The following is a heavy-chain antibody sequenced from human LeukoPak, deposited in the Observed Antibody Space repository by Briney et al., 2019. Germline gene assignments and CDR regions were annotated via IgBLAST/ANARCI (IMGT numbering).Heavy chain of an antibody. CDR3: ARSIQLWLHYYYYGMDV. Sequence: GASVKVSCKASGGTFSSYAISWVRQAPGQGLEWMGRIIPILGIANYAQKFQGRVTITADKSTSTAYMELSSLSSEDTAVYYCARSIQLWLHYYYYGMDVWGQGTTVTVSS. D-gene: IGHD5-18*01. CDR1: GGTFSSYA. J-gene: IGHJ6*02. V-gene: IGHV1-69*04. CDR2: IIPILGIA.